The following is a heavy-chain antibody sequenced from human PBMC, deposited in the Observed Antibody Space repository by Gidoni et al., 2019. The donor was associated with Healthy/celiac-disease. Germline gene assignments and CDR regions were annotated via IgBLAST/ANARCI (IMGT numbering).Heavy chain of an antibody. CDR2: ISWNSGSI. J-gene: IGHJ3*02. Sequence: EVQLVESGGGLVQPGRSLRLSCAASGFTFDDYAMHWVRQAPGKGLEWVSGISWNSGSIGYADSVKGRFTISRDNAKNSLYLQMNSLRAEDTALYYCAKDIQQWLVPDAFDIWGQGTMVTVSS. D-gene: IGHD6-19*01. CDR1: GFTFDDYA. V-gene: IGHV3-9*01. CDR3: AKDIQQWLVPDAFDI.